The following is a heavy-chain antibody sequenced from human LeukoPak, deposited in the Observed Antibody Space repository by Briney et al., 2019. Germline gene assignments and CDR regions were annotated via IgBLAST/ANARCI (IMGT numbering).Heavy chain of an antibody. CDR2: IYHTGDT. D-gene: IGHD3-3*01. Sequence: SQTPSLTSTFSSGGFSRGGDYGSWPRHHPGKGMKWIGNIYHTGDTFYNPSIQSRFIISVDTSKNQFSLKVSSVTAADTAIYYCTRRNDPWSGPRNWFDPWGQGILVTVSS. V-gene: IGHV4-31*03. J-gene: IGHJ5*02. CDR1: SGGFSRGGDY. CDR3: TRRNDPWSGPRNWFDP.